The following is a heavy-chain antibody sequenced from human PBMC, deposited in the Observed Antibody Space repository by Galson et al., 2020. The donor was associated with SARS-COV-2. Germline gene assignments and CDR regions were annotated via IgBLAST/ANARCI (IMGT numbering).Heavy chain of an antibody. J-gene: IGHJ5*02. CDR1: GYSFTSYW. D-gene: IGHD3-10*01. Sequence: KIGESLKISCKGSGYSFTSYWIGWVRQMPGKGLEWMGIIYPGDSDTRYSPSFQGQVTISADKSISTAYLQWSSLKASDTAMYYCARHGVRGANPSSVGLFDPWGQGTLVTVSS. CDR2: IYPGDSDT. CDR3: ARHGVRGANPSSVGLFDP. V-gene: IGHV5-51*01.